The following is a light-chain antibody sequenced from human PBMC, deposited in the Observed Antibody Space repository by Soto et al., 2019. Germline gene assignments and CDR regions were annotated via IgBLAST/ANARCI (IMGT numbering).Light chain of an antibody. CDR2: EVN. CDR1: SSDVGGYKY. J-gene: IGLJ1*01. V-gene: IGLV2-14*01. CDR3: SSYTSSSTLV. Sequence: QSALTQPASVSGSPGQSITISCTGTSSDVGGYKYVSWYQQHPGKAPKLMIYEVNYRPSGVSNRFSGSKSGNTASLTISGLQADDEADYFCSSYTSSSTLVFGTGTKLTVL.